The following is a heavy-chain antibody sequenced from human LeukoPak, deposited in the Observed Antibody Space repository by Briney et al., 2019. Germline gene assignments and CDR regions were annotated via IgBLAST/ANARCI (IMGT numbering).Heavy chain of an antibody. CDR2: IYSDNT. V-gene: IGHV3-53*01. J-gene: IGHJ3*02. Sequence: PGGSLRLSCTVSGFTVSCNSMSWVRQAPGKGLEWVSFIYSDNTHYSDSVKGRFTISRDNSKNTLYLQMNSLRAEDTAVYYCARDLGREQWRSYAFDIWGQGTMVTVSS. D-gene: IGHD6-19*01. CDR3: ARDLGREQWRSYAFDI. CDR1: GFTVSCNS.